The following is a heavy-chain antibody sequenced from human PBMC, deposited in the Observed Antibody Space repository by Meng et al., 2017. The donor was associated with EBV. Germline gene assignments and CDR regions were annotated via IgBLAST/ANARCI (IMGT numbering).Heavy chain of an antibody. J-gene: IGHJ4*02. CDR2: IYWDDAE. CDR3: AHSKDYSDSGVYWDYFDD. V-gene: IGHV2-5*02. D-gene: IGHD3-10*01. CDR1: GVPPATSCGG. Sequence: SKGSVPTWVKPQEPRLVYCLFPGVPPATSCGGVVWLRPPPGEALGWLAVIYWDDAERYSSTLKNRLTTTKETSKNQVVLTMNNMDPVDTASYFCAHSKDYSDSGVYWDYFDDWGQGTLVTVSS.